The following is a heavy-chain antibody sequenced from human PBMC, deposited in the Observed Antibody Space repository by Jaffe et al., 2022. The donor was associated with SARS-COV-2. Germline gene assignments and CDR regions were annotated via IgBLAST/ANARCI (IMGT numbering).Heavy chain of an antibody. V-gene: IGHV4-39*01. CDR3: ARRKTYYYASGNYRTAPFDY. CDR2: IYYSGST. D-gene: IGHD3-10*01. Sequence: QLQLQESGPGLVKPSETLSLICTVSGGSISSSSYYWGWIRQPPGKGLEWIGSIYYSGSTYYNLSLKSRVSMSMDTSKNQFSLSLSSVTAADTAVYYCARRKTYYYASGNYRTAPFDYWGQGTLVTVSS. CDR1: GGSISSSSYY. J-gene: IGHJ4*02.